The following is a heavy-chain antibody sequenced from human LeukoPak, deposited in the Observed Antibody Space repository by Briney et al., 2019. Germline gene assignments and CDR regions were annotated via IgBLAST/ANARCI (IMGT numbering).Heavy chain of an antibody. Sequence: PGGSLRLSCAASEFTFNNNYMRWVRQAPGKGLEWVSDIYNDGTTYYADSVKGRFTISRDYARSTLYLQMNSLRVEDTASYYCARDLLFMGGLIYVWGQGTLVTVSS. J-gene: IGHJ4*02. CDR3: ARDLLFMGGLIYV. D-gene: IGHD3-16*01. V-gene: IGHV3-66*01. CDR1: EFTFNNNY. CDR2: IYNDGTT.